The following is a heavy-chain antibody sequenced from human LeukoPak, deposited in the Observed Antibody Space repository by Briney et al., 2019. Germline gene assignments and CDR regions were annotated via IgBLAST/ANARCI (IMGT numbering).Heavy chain of an antibody. J-gene: IGHJ4*02. CDR2: ISGSGGST. D-gene: IGHD5-18*01. V-gene: IGHV3-23*01. CDR1: GFTFSSYA. Sequence: GGSLRLSCAASGFTFSSYAMSWVRQAPGKGLEWVSAISGSGGSTYYADSVRGRFTISRDNSKNTLYLQMNSLRAEDTAVYYCAKDYRNGYGYDFHYWGQGTLVTVSS. CDR3: AKDYRNGYGYDFHY.